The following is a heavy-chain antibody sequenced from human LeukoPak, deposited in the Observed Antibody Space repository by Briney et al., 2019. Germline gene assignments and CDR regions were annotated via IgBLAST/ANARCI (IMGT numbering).Heavy chain of an antibody. Sequence: GGSLRLSCATSAFTFSPYWMSWVRQAPGKGLEWVSSISRSGSSTYYADSVKGRFTISRDNSKNTLYLQMNSLRAEDTAVFYCAKCSSGWYNDYWGQGTLVTVSS. CDR2: ISRSGSST. V-gene: IGHV3-23*01. CDR3: AKCSSGWYNDY. J-gene: IGHJ4*02. CDR1: AFTFSPYW. D-gene: IGHD6-19*01.